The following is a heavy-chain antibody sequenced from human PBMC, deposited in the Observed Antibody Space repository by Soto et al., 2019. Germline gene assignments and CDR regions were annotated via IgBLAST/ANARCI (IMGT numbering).Heavy chain of an antibody. V-gene: IGHV3-23*01. D-gene: IGHD2-21*02. Sequence: EVQLLESGGGLVQPGGSLRLSCAASGFTFSSYAMSWVRQAPGKGLEWVSSISGSGSTTYYADSVKGRFTISRDNSKNTRYLQMNSLRAEDTAVYYCAKLIVVVTAPLDYWGQGTLVTVSS. CDR3: AKLIVVVTAPLDY. J-gene: IGHJ4*02. CDR1: GFTFSSYA. CDR2: ISGSGSTT.